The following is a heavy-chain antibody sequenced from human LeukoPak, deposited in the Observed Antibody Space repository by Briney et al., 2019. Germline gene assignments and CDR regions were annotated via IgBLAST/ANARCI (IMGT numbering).Heavy chain of an antibody. Sequence: GGSLRLSCAASGFTVSSNYMSWVRQAPGKGLEWVSVIYSGGSTYYADSVKGRFTISRDNSKNTLYLQMNSLRAEDTAVYYCARFGRGYSYGRHFDYWGQGTLVTVSS. D-gene: IGHD5-18*01. CDR2: IYSGGST. CDR3: ARFGRGYSYGRHFDY. J-gene: IGHJ4*02. V-gene: IGHV3-53*01. CDR1: GFTVSSNY.